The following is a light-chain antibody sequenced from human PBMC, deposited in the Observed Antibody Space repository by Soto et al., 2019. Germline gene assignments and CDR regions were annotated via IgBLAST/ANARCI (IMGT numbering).Light chain of an antibody. Sequence: IQMTHSPSTLSGSVGDRVTITCRASQTISSWLAWYQQKPGKAPKLLIYKASTLKSGVPSRFSGSGSGTEFTLTISCLQPDDFATYYCQHYNSYSEAFGQGTKVDNK. V-gene: IGKV1-5*03. CDR1: QTISSW. CDR2: KAS. J-gene: IGKJ1*01. CDR3: QHYNSYSEA.